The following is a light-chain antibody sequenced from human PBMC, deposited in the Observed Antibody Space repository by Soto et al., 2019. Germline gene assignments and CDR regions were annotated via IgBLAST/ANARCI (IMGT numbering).Light chain of an antibody. Sequence: AIQLTQSPSSLSASVGVRVTITCRASQGISSALAWYQQKPGKAPKLLIYDASSLESGVPSRFSGSGSGTDFTLTISSPQPEDFATYHCQHFNSYPLTVGVGTKVEIK. CDR2: DAS. V-gene: IGKV1-13*02. CDR3: QHFNSYPLT. J-gene: IGKJ4*01. CDR1: QGISSA.